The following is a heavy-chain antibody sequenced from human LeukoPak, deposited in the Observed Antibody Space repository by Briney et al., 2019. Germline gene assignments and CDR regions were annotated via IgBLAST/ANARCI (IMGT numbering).Heavy chain of an antibody. D-gene: IGHD4-17*01. J-gene: IGHJ4*02. CDR3: ARDSATVTTPYLDN. Sequence: ASVKVSCKASGFTFTGYYMHWVRQAPGQGLEWMGWINLNSGGTNYAQKFQGWVTMTRDTSISTAYMELSRLRSDDTAVYYCARDSATVTTPYLDNWGQGTLVTVSS. CDR1: GFTFTGYY. V-gene: IGHV1-2*04. CDR2: INLNSGGT.